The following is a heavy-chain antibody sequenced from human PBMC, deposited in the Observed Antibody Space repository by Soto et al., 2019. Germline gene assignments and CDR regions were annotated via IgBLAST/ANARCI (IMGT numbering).Heavy chain of an antibody. V-gene: IGHV3-33*01. CDR2: IWYDGSNK. Sequence: GGSLRLSCAASGFTFSSYGMHWVRQAPGKGLEWVAVIWYDGSNKYYADSVKGRFTISRDNSKNTLYLQMNSLRAEDTAVYYCARADVDTAMVKYWYFDLWGRGTLVTVSS. J-gene: IGHJ2*01. D-gene: IGHD5-18*01. CDR3: ARADVDTAMVKYWYFDL. CDR1: GFTFSSYG.